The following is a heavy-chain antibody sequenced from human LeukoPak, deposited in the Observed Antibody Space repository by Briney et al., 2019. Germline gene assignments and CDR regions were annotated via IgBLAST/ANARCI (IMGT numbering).Heavy chain of an antibody. D-gene: IGHD3-10*01. CDR2: INHSGST. J-gene: IGHJ4*02. CDR1: GGSFSGYY. CDR3: ARDPMVAGYFDY. V-gene: IGHV4-34*01. Sequence: SETLSLTCAVYGGSFSGYYWSWIRQPPGKGLEWIGEINHSGSTNYNPSLKSRVTISVDTSKNQFSLKLSSVTAADTAVYYCARDPMVAGYFDYWGQGTLVTVSS.